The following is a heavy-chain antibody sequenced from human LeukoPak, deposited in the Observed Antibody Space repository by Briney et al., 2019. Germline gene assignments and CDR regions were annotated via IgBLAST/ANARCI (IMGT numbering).Heavy chain of an antibody. CDR3: ARDIFGSGSYYINYFDY. V-gene: IGHV6-1*01. D-gene: IGHD3-10*01. Sequence: SQTLSLTCAISGDSVSSNSAAWNWIRQSPSRGLEWLGRTYYRSKWYNDYEVSVKSRITINPDTSKNQFSLQLNSVTPEDTAVYYCARDIFGSGSYYINYFDYWGQGALVTVSS. CDR2: TYYRSKWYN. J-gene: IGHJ4*02. CDR1: GDSVSSNSAA.